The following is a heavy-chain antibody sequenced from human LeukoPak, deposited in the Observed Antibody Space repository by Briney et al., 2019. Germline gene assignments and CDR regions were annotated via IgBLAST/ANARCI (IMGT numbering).Heavy chain of an antibody. CDR1: GGSISSGGYY. CDR2: IYYSGST. D-gene: IGHD2-2*02. V-gene: IGHV4-31*03. J-gene: IGHJ5*02. CDR3: ARYCSSTNCYKGGFDP. Sequence: SETLSLTCTVSGGSISSGGYYWSWIRQHPGKGLEWIVYIYYSGSTYSNPSLNSRVTISVDTSKNQFSLNLSSVTAADTAVYYCARYCSSTNCYKGGFDPWGQGTLVTVSS.